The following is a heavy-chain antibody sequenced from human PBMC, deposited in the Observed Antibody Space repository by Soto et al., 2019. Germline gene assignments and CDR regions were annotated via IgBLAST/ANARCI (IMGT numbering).Heavy chain of an antibody. V-gene: IGHV1-18*01. Sequence: ASVKVSCKASGYTFSSYGISWVRQAPGQGLEWMGWISTYNGNTKYARKLQGRVTMTTDTSTSTAYMELRSLRSDDAAVYYCARDTPDIVVAGGPDYWGQGTLVTVSS. CDR1: GYTFSSYG. CDR2: ISTYNGNT. D-gene: IGHD6-19*01. J-gene: IGHJ4*02. CDR3: ARDTPDIVVAGGPDY.